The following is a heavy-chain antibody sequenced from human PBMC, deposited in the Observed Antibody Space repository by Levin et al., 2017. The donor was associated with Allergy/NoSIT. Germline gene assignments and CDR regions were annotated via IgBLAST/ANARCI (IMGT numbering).Heavy chain of an antibody. D-gene: IGHD3-10*01. CDR3: ARRRGATIGPFDY. J-gene: IGHJ4*02. Sequence: SETLSLTCAVSGDSFSTTNWWSWVRQAPGQGLEWIGEVYHDGSSNYNPSLKSRLTISMDRSKNQFFLKLKSVTAADTAVYFCARRRGATIGPFDYWGQGTLVTVSS. CDR2: VYHDGSS. V-gene: IGHV4-4*02. CDR1: GDSFSTTNW.